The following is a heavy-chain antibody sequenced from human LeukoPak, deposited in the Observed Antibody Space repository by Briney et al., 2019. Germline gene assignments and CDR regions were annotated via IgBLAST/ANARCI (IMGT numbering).Heavy chain of an antibody. CDR2: INHSGST. CDR3: AREPGHGFDY. J-gene: IGHJ4*02. CDR1: GGSFSGYY. Sequence: PSETLSLTCAVYGGSFSGYYWSWIRQPPGKGLEWIGEINHSGSTNYNPSLKSRVTISVDTSKNQFSLKLSSVTAADTAVYYCAREPGHGFDYWGQGTLVTVSS. V-gene: IGHV4-34*01.